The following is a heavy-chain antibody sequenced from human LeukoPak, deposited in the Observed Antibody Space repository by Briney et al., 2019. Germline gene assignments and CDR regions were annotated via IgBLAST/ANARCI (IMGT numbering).Heavy chain of an antibody. D-gene: IGHD2-15*01. CDR1: GFTFSSYW. CDR2: IKQDGSDK. CDR3: ARVGAATFYWYYMDV. V-gene: IGHV3-7*01. J-gene: IGHJ6*03. Sequence: QPGGSLRLSCEASGFTFSSYWMSWVRQAPGKGLEWVANIKQDGSDKYYVESLKGRFTVSRDNAKNSLYLQINSLRVGDTAVYFSARVGAATFYWYYMDVWGKGTTVTVSS.